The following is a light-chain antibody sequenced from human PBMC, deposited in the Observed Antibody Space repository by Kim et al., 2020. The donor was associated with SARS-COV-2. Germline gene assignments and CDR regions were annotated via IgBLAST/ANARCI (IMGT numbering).Light chain of an antibody. V-gene: IGKV1-5*03. CDR3: QQYDNYSWT. CDR2: KAS. Sequence: SASVGDRVTITCRASQSISSWLAWYQQKPGKAPKLLIYKASSLESGVPSRFSGSGSGTEFTLTISSLQPDDFATYYCQQYDNYSWTFGQGTKLEI. J-gene: IGKJ1*01. CDR1: QSISSW.